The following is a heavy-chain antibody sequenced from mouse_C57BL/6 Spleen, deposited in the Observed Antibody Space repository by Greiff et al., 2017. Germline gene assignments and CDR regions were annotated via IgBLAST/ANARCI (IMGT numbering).Heavy chain of an antibody. CDR1: GYTFTSYG. Sequence: VQLVESGAELARPGASVKLSCKASGYTFTSYGISWVKQRTGQGLEWIGEIYPRSGNTYYNEKFKGKATLTADKSSSTAYMELRSLTSEDSAVYFCASRSSPFYYAMDYWGQGTSVTVSS. D-gene: IGHD1-1*01. V-gene: IGHV1-81*01. CDR2: IYPRSGNT. CDR3: ASRSSPFYYAMDY. J-gene: IGHJ4*01.